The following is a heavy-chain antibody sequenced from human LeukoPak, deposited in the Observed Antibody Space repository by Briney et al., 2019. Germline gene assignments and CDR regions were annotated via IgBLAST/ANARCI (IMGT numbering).Heavy chain of an antibody. CDR3: AKSNGYGLVDI. CDR1: GGSFSYYY. V-gene: IGHV4-34*12. D-gene: IGHD3-10*01. CDR2: IFYSGST. Sequence: SETLSLTCAVYGGSFSYYYWGWIRQPPGKGLEWIGNIFYSGSTYYSPSLKSRVTISLDTSRNQFSLKLNSVTAADTAVYYCAKSNGYGLVDIWGQGTMVTVSS. J-gene: IGHJ3*02.